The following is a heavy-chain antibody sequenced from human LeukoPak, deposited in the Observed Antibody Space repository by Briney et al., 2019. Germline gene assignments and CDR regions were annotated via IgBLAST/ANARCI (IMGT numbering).Heavy chain of an antibody. CDR2: IYHSGST. CDR3: ARAGGYGLIDY. CDR1: GFTFSSYG. D-gene: IGHD5-18*01. J-gene: IGHJ4*02. Sequence: PGGSLRLSCAASGFTFSSYGMSWVRQPPGKGLEWIGSIYHSGSTYYNPSLKSRVTISLDTSKNQFSLKVGSMTAADTAVYYCARAGGYGLIDYWGQGTMVTVSS. V-gene: IGHV4-38-2*01.